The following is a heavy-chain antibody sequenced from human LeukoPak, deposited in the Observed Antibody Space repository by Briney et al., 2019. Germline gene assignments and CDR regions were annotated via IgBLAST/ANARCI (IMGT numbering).Heavy chain of an antibody. CDR1: GFTFSSYS. J-gene: IGHJ3*02. D-gene: IGHD3-10*01. CDR2: ISFSTSTI. CDR3: ARDTHYYGSGSPAFDI. V-gene: IGHV3-48*01. Sequence: GGSLRLSCAASGFTFSSYSMNWVRQAPGKGLGWVSYISFSTSTIYYADSVKGRFTISRDNAKNALYLQMNSLRAEDTAMYYCARDTHYYGSGSPAFDIWGQGTMVTVSS.